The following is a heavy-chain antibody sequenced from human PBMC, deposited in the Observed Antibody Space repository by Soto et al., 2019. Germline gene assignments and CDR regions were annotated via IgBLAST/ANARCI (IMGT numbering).Heavy chain of an antibody. CDR2: IFYIGTT. Sequence: SETLSLTCTVSGGSISGYYWNWIRQPPGKELEWIGKIFYIGTTKYNDSLKSRVTISLDTSKNQFSLNLSSVTAADTAVYYCARELGYCSSTSCYDLYSWFDPWGQGTLVTVSS. CDR3: ARELGYCSSTSCYDLYSWFDP. D-gene: IGHD2-2*01. V-gene: IGHV4-59*12. CDR1: GGSISGYY. J-gene: IGHJ5*02.